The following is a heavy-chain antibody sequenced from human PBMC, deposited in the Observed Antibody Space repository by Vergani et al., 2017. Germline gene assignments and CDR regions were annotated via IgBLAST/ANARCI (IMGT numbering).Heavy chain of an antibody. D-gene: IGHD6-19*01. V-gene: IGHV1-3*01. CDR1: GGTFSSYA. Sequence: QVQLVQSGAEVKKPGSSVKVSCKASGGTFSSYAISWVRQAPGQGLEWMGWINAGNGNTKYSQKFQGRVTITRDTSASTAYMELSSLRSEDTAVYYCARGQWLPTLSFDYWGQGTLVTVSS. J-gene: IGHJ4*02. CDR3: ARGQWLPTLSFDY. CDR2: INAGNGNT.